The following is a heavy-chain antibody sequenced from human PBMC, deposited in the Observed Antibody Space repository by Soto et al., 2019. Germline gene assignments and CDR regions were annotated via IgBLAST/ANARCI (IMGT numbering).Heavy chain of an antibody. CDR2: IIPIFGTA. V-gene: IGHV1-69*12. Sequence: QVQLVQSGAEVTKPGSSVKVSCKASGGTFSSYAISWVRQAPGQGLEWMGGIIPIFGTANYAQKFQGRVTITADEPTSTAYMELSSLRSEDTAVYYCAKQLTRRMDYYYGMDVWGQGTTVTVSS. J-gene: IGHJ6*02. CDR3: AKQLTRRMDYYYGMDV. CDR1: GGTFSSYA. D-gene: IGHD6-13*01.